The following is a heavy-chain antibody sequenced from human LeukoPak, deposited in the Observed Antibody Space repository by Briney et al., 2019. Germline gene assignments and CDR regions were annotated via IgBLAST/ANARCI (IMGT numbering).Heavy chain of an antibody. J-gene: IGHJ4*02. CDR1: GGTFSSYA. Sequence: SVKVSCKASGGTFSSYAISWVRQAPGQGLEWMGRIIPILGIANYAQKFQGRVTITADKSTSTAYMELSSLRSEDTAVYYCARQGVAPRHFDYWGQGTLVTVSS. CDR3: ARQGVAPRHFDY. V-gene: IGHV1-69*04. CDR2: IIPILGIA. D-gene: IGHD3-3*01.